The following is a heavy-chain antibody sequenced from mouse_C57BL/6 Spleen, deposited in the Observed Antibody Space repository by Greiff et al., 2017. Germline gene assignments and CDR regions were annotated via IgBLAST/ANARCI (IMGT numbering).Heavy chain of an antibody. J-gene: IGHJ1*03. CDR3: ARRNSRDV. CDR2: INPNNGGT. Sequence: EVKLQESGPELVKPGASVKIPCKASGYTFTDYNMDWVKQSHGKSLEWIGDINPNNGGTIYNQKFKGKATLTVDKSSSTAYMELRSLTSEDTAVYYCARRNSRDVWGTGTTVTVSS. V-gene: IGHV1-18*01. CDR1: GYTFTDYN.